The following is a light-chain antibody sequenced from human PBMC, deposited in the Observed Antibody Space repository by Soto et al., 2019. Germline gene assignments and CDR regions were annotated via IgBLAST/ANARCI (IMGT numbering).Light chain of an antibody. CDR2: DVS. CDR3: AAWDDSLNGYV. J-gene: IGLJ1*01. Sequence: QSALTQPRSVSGSPGQSVSISCTGTSSDVGGYNYVSWYQQHPGKAPKVMIYDVSKRPSGVPDRFSGSKSGNTASLTISGLQSEDEADYYCAAWDDSLNGYVFGTGTKLTVL. CDR1: SSDVGGYNY. V-gene: IGLV2-11*01.